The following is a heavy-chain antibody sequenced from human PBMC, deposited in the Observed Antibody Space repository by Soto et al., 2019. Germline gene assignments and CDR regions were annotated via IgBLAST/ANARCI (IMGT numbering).Heavy chain of an antibody. J-gene: IGHJ3*02. Sequence: SLKLSCVASGFSFTNYGMHWVRQAPGKGLEWVAVVWSNGVNNYYADSVRGRFTISRDNFQNRLFLQMNSLKAEDTAVYYCARERGPFDAFDMWGQGTMVTVSS. CDR1: GFSFTNYG. V-gene: IGHV3-33*01. CDR3: ARERGPFDAFDM. CDR2: VWSNGVNN.